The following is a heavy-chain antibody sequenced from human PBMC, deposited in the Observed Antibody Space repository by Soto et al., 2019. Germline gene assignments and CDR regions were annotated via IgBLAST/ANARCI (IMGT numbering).Heavy chain of an antibody. CDR1: GGTFSPYT. Sequence: QVQLVQSGAEVKKPGSSVKVSCKASGGTFSPYTINWERQAPGQGLEWMGRIIPFHGVTNYAQKFQARVTIIAHKSTSTAYMELSGLRFEDTAMYYCTRDWEITVSTWSFGGFWGRGTLVTVSS. V-gene: IGHV1-69*08. CDR3: TRDWEITVSTWSFGGF. CDR2: IIPFHGVT. D-gene: IGHD3-10*01. J-gene: IGHJ4*02.